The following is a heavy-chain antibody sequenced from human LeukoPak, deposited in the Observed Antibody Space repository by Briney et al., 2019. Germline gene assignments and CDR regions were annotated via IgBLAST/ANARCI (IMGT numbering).Heavy chain of an antibody. V-gene: IGHV3-7*01. Sequence: GGSLRLSCAASGFTFSSYWMSWVRQAPGKGLEWVANIKQDGSEKYYVDSVKGRFTISRDNAKNSLYLQMNSLRAEDTAVYYCARDQYSSSWVGVEYWYFDLWGRGTLVTVSS. D-gene: IGHD6-13*01. CDR1: GFTFSSYW. J-gene: IGHJ2*01. CDR3: ARDQYSSSWVGVEYWYFDL. CDR2: IKQDGSEK.